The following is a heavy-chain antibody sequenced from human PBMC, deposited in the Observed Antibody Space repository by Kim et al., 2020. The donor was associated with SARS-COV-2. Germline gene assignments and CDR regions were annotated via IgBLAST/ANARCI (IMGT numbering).Heavy chain of an antibody. J-gene: IGHJ6*01. Sequence: SETLSLTCTVSGGSVSSGSYYWSWIRQPPGKGLEWIGYIYYSGSTNYNPPLKSRVTISVDTSKNQFSLKLSSVTAADTAVYYCARESTFYCSSTSCYGM. CDR1: GGSVSSGSYY. CDR3: ARESTFYCSSTSCYGM. V-gene: IGHV4-61*01. D-gene: IGHD2-2*01. CDR2: IYYSGST.